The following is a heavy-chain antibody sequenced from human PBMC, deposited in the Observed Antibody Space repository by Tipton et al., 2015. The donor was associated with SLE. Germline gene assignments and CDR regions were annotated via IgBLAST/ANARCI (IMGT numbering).Heavy chain of an antibody. V-gene: IGHV4-61*02. CDR3: ARDDRSVDSWFDP. D-gene: IGHD2-21*01. CDR2: IYISGST. Sequence: TLSLTCAVSGGSISSSGGYYWSWIRQPAGKGLEFIGRIYISGSTDYNPSLKSRVTISVDTSKNQFSLKLSSVTAADTAVYYCARDDRSVDSWFDPWGPGTLVTVSS. J-gene: IGHJ5*02. CDR1: GGSISSSGGYY.